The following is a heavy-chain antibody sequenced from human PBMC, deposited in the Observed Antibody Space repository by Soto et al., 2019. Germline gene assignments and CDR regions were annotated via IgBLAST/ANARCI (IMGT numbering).Heavy chain of an antibody. V-gene: IGHV4-31*03. CDR1: GGSISSGGYY. CDR2: IYYSGST. Sequence: QVQLQESGPGLVKPSQTLSLTCTVSGGSISSGGYYWSWLRQHPGKGLEWIGYIYYSGSTSYNPSLKSRVTRAVDPSKSQFSLKLSSVTAADTAVYYCARSGFPRVNAINWFDPWGQGTLVTVSS. D-gene: IGHD2-8*01. J-gene: IGHJ5*02. CDR3: ARSGFPRVNAINWFDP.